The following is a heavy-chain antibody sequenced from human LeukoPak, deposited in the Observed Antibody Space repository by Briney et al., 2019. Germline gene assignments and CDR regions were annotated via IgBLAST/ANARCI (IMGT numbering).Heavy chain of an antibody. V-gene: IGHV1-2*04. CDR3: ARGGRYSIVVVVAAPATGRNDAFDI. CDR2: INPNSGGT. J-gene: IGHJ3*02. D-gene: IGHD2-15*01. CDR1: GYTFTSYG. Sequence: GASVKASCKAPGYTFTSYGISWVRQAPGQGLEWMGWINPNSGGTNYAQKFQGWVTMTRDTSISTAYMELSRLTSDDTAVYYCARGGRYSIVVVVAAPATGRNDAFDIWGQGTMVTVSS.